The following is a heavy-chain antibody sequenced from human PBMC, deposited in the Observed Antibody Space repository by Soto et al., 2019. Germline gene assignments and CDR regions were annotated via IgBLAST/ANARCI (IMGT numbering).Heavy chain of an antibody. J-gene: IGHJ6*02. V-gene: IGHV3-74*01. D-gene: IGHD5-18*01. CDR1: GFTFTTHW. Sequence: GGSLRLSCVASGFTFTTHWMHWVRQAPGKGLVWVSRMKYDGSTTNYVDSVKGRFTISRDNAKNTVYLQMDSLRAEDTGMYYCARGIRNYYGVDVWGQGTTVTVSS. CDR2: MKYDGSTT. CDR3: ARGIRNYYGVDV.